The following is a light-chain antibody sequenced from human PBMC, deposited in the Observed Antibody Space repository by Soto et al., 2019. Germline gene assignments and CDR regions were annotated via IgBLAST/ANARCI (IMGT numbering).Light chain of an antibody. CDR2: DVS. V-gene: IGKV3-11*01. J-gene: IGKJ1*01. CDR3: QQYGSSPTWT. CDR1: QSVSSY. Sequence: EIVLTQSPATLSLSPGERATLSCRASQSVSSYLAWYQQKPGQAPRLLIYDVSNRASGIPARFSGSGSETDFTLTISSLEPEDFAVYYCQQYGSSPTWTFGQGTKVDIK.